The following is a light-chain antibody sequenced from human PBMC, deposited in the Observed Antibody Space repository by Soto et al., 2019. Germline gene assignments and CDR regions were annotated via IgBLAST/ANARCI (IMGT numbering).Light chain of an antibody. CDR3: NSYTGSCTYV. Sequence: QSALTQPPSVSGSPGQSVAISCTGTSSDVGSYNRVSWYQQPPGAAPKLMIYEVSNRPSGVPDRFSGSKSGNTASLTISGLQAEDEADSYCNSYTGSCTYVFGTGTKVTVL. V-gene: IGLV2-18*02. CDR2: EVS. CDR1: SSDVGSYNR. J-gene: IGLJ1*01.